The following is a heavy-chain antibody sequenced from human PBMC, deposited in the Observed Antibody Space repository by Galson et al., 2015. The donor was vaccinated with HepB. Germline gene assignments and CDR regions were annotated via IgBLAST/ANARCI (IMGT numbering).Heavy chain of an antibody. Sequence: SVKVSCKASGYTFTGYYMHWVRQAPGQGLEWMGWINPNSGGTNYAQKFQGWVTMTRDTSISTAYMELSRLRSDDTAVYYCAREGDYYDSSGYWDWGQGTLVTVSS. CDR3: AREGDYYDSSGYWD. CDR1: GYTFTGYY. D-gene: IGHD3-22*01. J-gene: IGHJ4*02. CDR2: INPNSGGT. V-gene: IGHV1-2*04.